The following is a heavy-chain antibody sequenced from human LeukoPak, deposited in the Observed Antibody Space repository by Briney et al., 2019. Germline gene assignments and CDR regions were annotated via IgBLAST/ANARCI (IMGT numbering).Heavy chain of an antibody. D-gene: IGHD2-8*01. CDR1: GGSFSGYY. CDR3: ARGRVGTNGY. V-gene: IGHV4-34*01. CDR2: INHSGST. Sequence: SETLSLTCAVYGGSFSGYYWSWIRQPPGKGLEWIGEINHSGSTNYNPSLKSPVTISVDTSKNQFSLKLSSVTAADTAVYYCARGRVGTNGYWGEGTGDPVSS. J-gene: IGHJ1*01.